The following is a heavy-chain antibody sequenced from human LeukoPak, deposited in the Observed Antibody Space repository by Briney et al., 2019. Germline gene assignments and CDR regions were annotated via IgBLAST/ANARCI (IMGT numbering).Heavy chain of an antibody. CDR3: ARGRPLTRGAYYYMDV. CDR1: GYTFTSYD. J-gene: IGHJ6*03. Sequence: ASVKVSCKASGYTFTSYDINWVRQATGQGLEWMGWMNPNSANTGYAQKFQGRVTMTRNTSISTAYMELSSLRSEDTAVYYCARGRPLTRGAYYYMDVWGKGTTVTVSS. D-gene: IGHD6-6*01. V-gene: IGHV1-8*01. CDR2: MNPNSANT.